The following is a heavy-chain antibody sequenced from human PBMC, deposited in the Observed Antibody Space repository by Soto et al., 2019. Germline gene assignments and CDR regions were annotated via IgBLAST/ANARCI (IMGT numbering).Heavy chain of an antibody. CDR1: GYTFSNYG. Sequence: GASVKVSFKASGYTFSNYGIPWVLQAPGQRLEWMGWINAGNGNTKYSQKFQGRVTITRDTSASTAYMELSSLRSEDTAVYYCARGSGYYYWDDYWGQGTLVTVSS. CDR3: ARGSGYYYWDDY. J-gene: IGHJ4*02. CDR2: INAGNGNT. D-gene: IGHD3-22*01. V-gene: IGHV1-3*01.